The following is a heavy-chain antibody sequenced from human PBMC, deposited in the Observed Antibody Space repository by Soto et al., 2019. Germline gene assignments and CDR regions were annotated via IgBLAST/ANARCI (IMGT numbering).Heavy chain of an antibody. CDR2: ISAYNGNT. D-gene: IGHD3-3*01. J-gene: IGHJ6*02. Sequence: QVQLVQSGAEVKKPGASVKVSCKASGYTFTSYGISWVRQAPGQGLEWMGWISAYNGNTNYAQKLQGRVTMTTDTSTRTAYMELRSLRSDDTAVYYCARILAGDYYYYGMDVWGQGTTVTVSS. CDR1: GYTFTSYG. V-gene: IGHV1-18*01. CDR3: ARILAGDYYYYGMDV.